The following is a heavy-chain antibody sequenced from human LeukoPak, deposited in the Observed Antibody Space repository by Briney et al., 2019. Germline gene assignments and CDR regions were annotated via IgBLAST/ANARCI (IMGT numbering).Heavy chain of an antibody. CDR2: INAYNGNT. J-gene: IGHJ4*02. CDR1: GYTFTSYA. Sequence: GESLKVSCKASGYTFTSYAISWVRQAPGQGLEWMGWINAYNGNTNYAQKLQGRVTMTTDTSTSTAYMELRSLRSDDTAVYYCARDMHDNIGSSDYWGQGTLVTVSS. V-gene: IGHV1-18*01. CDR3: ARDMHDNIGSSDY. D-gene: IGHD3-22*01.